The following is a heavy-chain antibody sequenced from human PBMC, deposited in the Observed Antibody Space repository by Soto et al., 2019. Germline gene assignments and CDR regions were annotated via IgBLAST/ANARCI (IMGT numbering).Heavy chain of an antibody. CDR2: FIPAFETA. D-gene: IGHD1-1*01. CDR1: GGTFSRYA. CDR3: AKGTISWNNWFDP. Sequence: QVQLVQSGAEVKKPGSAEKVSCKASGGTFSRYAISWVRQAPGQGLACMGGFIPAFETANYAQKFKGRDTITADESTSTVYMELSGLRSEDKAMYYCAKGTISWNNWFDPLGQGTLVTVSS. V-gene: IGHV1-69*01. J-gene: IGHJ5*02.